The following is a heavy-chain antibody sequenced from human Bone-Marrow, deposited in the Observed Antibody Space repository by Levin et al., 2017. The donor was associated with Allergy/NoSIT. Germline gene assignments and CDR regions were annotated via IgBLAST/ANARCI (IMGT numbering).Heavy chain of an antibody. CDR1: GVTLSGYY. J-gene: IGHJ5*01. D-gene: IGHD2-2*01. CDR3: VSMPRMPGWFDS. CDR2: ISGSSNYI. V-gene: IGHV3-21*01. Sequence: PGGSLRLSCAASGVTLSGYYMHWIRQAPGKGLEWVSSISGSSNYINYAESVKGRFIISRDNGKNSLYLQLNSLRAEDTALYYCVSMPRMPGWFDSWGQGTLVTVSS.